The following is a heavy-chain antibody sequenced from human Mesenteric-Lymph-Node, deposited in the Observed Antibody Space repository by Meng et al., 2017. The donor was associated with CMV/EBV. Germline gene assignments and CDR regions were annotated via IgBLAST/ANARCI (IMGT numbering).Heavy chain of an antibody. CDR3: LPGHYTGT. D-gene: IGHD3-3*01. CDR2: INEDGSER. J-gene: IGHJ5*02. V-gene: IGHV3-7*01. Sequence: GGSLRLSCAASGFTFSHYWMSWVRQAPGKGLEWVANINEDGSERYYVDSVKGRFTISRDNPKKSLYLQMNSLRDEDTAVYYCLPGHYTGTWGQGILVTVPS. CDR1: GFTFSHYW.